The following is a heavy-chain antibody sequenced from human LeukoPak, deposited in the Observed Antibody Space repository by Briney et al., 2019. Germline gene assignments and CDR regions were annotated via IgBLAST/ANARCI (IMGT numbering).Heavy chain of an antibody. J-gene: IGHJ3*02. V-gene: IGHV1-46*01. CDR1: GYTFTSYY. Sequence: ASEKVSCKASGYTFTSYYMHWVRQAPGQGLEWTGIINPSGGSTTYAQKFQGRVTVTRDTSTSTVYMELSSLRSEDTAVYYCARAPRTGDYAFDIWGQGTMVTVSS. D-gene: IGHD7-27*01. CDR3: ARAPRTGDYAFDI. CDR2: INPSGGST.